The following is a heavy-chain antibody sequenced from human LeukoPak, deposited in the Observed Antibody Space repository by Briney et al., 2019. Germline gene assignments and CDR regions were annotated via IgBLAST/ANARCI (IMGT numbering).Heavy chain of an antibody. CDR1: GGSISSYY. D-gene: IGHD6-6*01. CDR3: ARLEYSSLNWFDP. V-gene: IGHV4-59*08. Sequence: SETLSLTCTVSGGSISSYYWSWIRQPPGKGLEWIGYIYYSGSTNYNPSLKSRVTISVDTSKNQFSLKLSSVTAADTAVYYCARLEYSSLNWFDPWGQGTLVTVSS. CDR2: IYYSGST. J-gene: IGHJ5*02.